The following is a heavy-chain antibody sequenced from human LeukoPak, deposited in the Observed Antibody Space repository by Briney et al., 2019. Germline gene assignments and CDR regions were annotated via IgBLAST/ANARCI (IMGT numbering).Heavy chain of an antibody. CDR3: ARAHLPGIAAAGTFLDY. CDR2: IYYSGST. Sequence: PSETLSLTCTVSGGSISSYYWSWIRQPPGKGLEWIGYIYYSGSTNYNPSLKSRVTISVDTSKNQFSLKLSSVTAADTAVYYCARAHLPGIAAAGTFLDYWGQGTLVTVSS. CDR1: GGSISSYY. J-gene: IGHJ4*02. V-gene: IGHV4-59*12. D-gene: IGHD6-13*01.